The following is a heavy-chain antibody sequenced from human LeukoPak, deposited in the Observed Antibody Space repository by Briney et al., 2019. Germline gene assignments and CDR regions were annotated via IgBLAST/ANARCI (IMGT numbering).Heavy chain of an antibody. Sequence: PSETLSLTCTVSGGSISNYHWSWLRQPAGKGLEWIGQIHTSGSTNYNPPPQESSHMSIDTPENQLSLTIRSVTAADTAVYYCARRDISSGWSFEYWGQGTLVTVSS. CDR3: ARRDISSGWSFEY. CDR1: GGSISNYH. D-gene: IGHD6-19*01. CDR2: IHTSGST. V-gene: IGHV4-4*07. J-gene: IGHJ4*02.